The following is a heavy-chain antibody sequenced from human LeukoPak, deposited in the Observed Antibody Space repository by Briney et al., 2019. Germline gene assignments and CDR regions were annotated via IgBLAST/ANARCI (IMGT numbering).Heavy chain of an antibody. V-gene: IGHV4-4*07. CDR2: IYTTGST. D-gene: IGHD2-2*01. CDR1: GGSISSYY. J-gene: IGHJ4*02. Sequence: PSETLSLTCTVSGGSISSYYWSWIRQPARKGLEWIGRIYTTGSTNYNPSLKSRVTMSVDTSKNQFSLKLSSVTAADTAVYYCAREDCTSTTCYARYWGQGTLVTVSS. CDR3: AREDCTSTTCYARY.